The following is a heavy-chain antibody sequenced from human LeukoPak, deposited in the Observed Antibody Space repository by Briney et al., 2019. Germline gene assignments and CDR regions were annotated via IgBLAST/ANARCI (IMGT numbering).Heavy chain of an antibody. CDR3: ARDRNDYDFWSGYSMSYFDY. CDR2: IKWNGGST. Sequence: PGGSLRLSCAASGFTFEDYDMNWVRHAPGKGLEWVSGIKWNGGSTGYADSVRGRFTISRDNAKNSLYLQMNSLRAEDTALYYCARDRNDYDFWSGYSMSYFDYWGQGTLVTVSS. V-gene: IGHV3-20*04. D-gene: IGHD3-3*01. J-gene: IGHJ4*02. CDR1: GFTFEDYD.